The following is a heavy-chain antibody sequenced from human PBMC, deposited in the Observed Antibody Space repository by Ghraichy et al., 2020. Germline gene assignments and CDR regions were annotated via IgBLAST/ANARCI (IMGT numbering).Heavy chain of an antibody. Sequence: SETLSLTCAVYGGSFSGYYWSWIRQPPGKGLEWIGEINHSGSTNYNPSLKSRVTISVDTSKNQFSLKLSSVTAADTAVYYCARGKVGIYDFWSGRLGRDNWFDPWGQGTLVTVSS. CDR2: INHSGST. CDR3: ARGKVGIYDFWSGRLGRDNWFDP. J-gene: IGHJ5*02. D-gene: IGHD3-3*01. V-gene: IGHV4-34*01. CDR1: GGSFSGYY.